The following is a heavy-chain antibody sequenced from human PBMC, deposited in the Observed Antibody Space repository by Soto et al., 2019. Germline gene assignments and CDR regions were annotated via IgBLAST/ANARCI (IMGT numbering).Heavy chain of an antibody. Sequence: GASVKVSFKASGYRFTNHGISSVRQAPGQGLEWMGWISGHEGKTKYARKFQGRVAMTTDTSTSTAYMEMNRLRYDQTAVYYCARDLYPLAYYFDLWGQRILVTV. V-gene: IGHV1-18*01. CDR1: GYRFTNHG. CDR3: ARDLYPLAYYFDL. J-gene: IGHJ4*02. D-gene: IGHD3-16*01. CDR2: ISGHEGKT.